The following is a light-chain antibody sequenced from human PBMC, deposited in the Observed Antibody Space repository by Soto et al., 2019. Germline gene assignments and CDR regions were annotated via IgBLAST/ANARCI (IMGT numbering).Light chain of an antibody. V-gene: IGKV2-28*01. CDR2: FGS. J-gene: IGKJ5*01. CDR3: MQALQSLT. Sequence: EIVMTQSPLTLPVTPGEPASISCRSIHILLYNNTYNYLDWYVQKPGQSPQLLIYFGSNRAPGVPDRFSGSGSGTDFTLKINRVEAEDVGTYYCMQALQSLTFGQGTRLEIK. CDR1: HILLYNNTYNY.